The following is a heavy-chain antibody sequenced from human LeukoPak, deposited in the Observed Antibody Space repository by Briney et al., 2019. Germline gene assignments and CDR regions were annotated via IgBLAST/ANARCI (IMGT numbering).Heavy chain of an antibody. V-gene: IGHV3-30*18. J-gene: IGHJ4*02. CDR2: ISYDGSNK. Sequence: QSGGSLRLSFAACGFTFSSYGMHWVRQAPGKGLEWVAVISYDGSNKYYADSVKGRFTISRDNSKNTLYLQMNSLRAEDTAVYYCAKMIAAEPFDYWGQGTLVTVSS. CDR1: GFTFSSYG. D-gene: IGHD6-13*01. CDR3: AKMIAAEPFDY.